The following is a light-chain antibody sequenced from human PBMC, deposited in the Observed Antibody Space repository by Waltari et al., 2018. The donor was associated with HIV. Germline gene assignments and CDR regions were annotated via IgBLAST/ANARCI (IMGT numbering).Light chain of an antibody. V-gene: IGLV2-14*03. CDR1: SSDTGDYDY. CDR2: DVS. CDR3: ASYTSSSTVV. J-gene: IGLJ2*01. Sequence: HSALTQPATVSRSPEQSITITSTRTSSDTGDYDYVSWYQHYPCRAPKLMIYDVSHRPSGVANRFSASKSGNTASLTISGLQAEDEADYYCASYTSSSTVVFGGGTKLTVL.